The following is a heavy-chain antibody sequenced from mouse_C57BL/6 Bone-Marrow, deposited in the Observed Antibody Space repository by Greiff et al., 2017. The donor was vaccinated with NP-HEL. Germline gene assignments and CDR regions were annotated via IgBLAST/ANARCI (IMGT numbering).Heavy chain of an antibody. Sequence: VKLMESGPGLVQPSQSLSITCTVSGFSLTSYGVHWVRQSPGKGLEWLGVIWSGGSTDYNAAFISRLSISKDNSKSQVFFKMNSLQADDTAIYYCAITTVVATGGAMDYWGQGTSVTVSS. V-gene: IGHV2-2*01. CDR1: GFSLTSYG. CDR3: AITTVVATGGAMDY. CDR2: IWSGGST. J-gene: IGHJ4*01. D-gene: IGHD1-1*01.